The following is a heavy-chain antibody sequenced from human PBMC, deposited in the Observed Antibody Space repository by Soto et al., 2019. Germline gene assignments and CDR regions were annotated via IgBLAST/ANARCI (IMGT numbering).Heavy chain of an antibody. Sequence: EVQLVESGGTLVQPGGSLRLCCAASTFTFNTYWMHWVRQAPGKGLVWVSRINSDGTKTTYADSVKGRFTISRDNAKNTVYLQMNSLRAEDTAMYYCATVATNSYNWVDPWGQGTLVTVSS. V-gene: IGHV3-74*03. CDR1: TFTFNTYW. D-gene: IGHD5-12*01. J-gene: IGHJ5*02. CDR2: INSDGTKT. CDR3: ATVATNSYNWVDP.